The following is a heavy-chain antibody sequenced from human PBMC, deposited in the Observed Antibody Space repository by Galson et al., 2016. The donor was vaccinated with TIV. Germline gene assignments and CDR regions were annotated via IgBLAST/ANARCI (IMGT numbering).Heavy chain of an antibody. V-gene: IGHV4-4*07. CDR2: IFTDGTT. D-gene: IGHD1-14*01. CDR1: GGSVSRYY. Sequence: ETLSLTCTVSGGSVSRYYWSWIRQSAGKGLEWIGRIFTDGTTTYNPTLKSRVTMSVDTSKRQFSLRLTSVTAADTAVYYCATVNTNSRKYFDYWGQGIKVTVSS. J-gene: IGHJ4*02. CDR3: ATVNTNSRKYFDY.